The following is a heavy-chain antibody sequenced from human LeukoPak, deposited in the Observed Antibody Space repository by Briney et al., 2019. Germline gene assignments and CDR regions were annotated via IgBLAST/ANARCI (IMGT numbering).Heavy chain of an antibody. CDR2: INPNSGGT. CDR3: ARDHFDFWCGYSATYFDY. Sequence: GASVKVSCKASGYTFTGYYMHWVRQAPGQGLEWMGWINPNSGGTNYAQKFQGRVTMTRDPSISTAYMELSRLSSDDTAVYYCARDHFDFWCGYSATYFDYWGQGTLVTVSS. D-gene: IGHD3-3*01. CDR1: GYTFTGYY. J-gene: IGHJ4*02. V-gene: IGHV1-2*02.